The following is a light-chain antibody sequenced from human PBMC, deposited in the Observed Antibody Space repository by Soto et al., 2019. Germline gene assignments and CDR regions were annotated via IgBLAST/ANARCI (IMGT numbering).Light chain of an antibody. CDR3: QSYDSSNNV. J-gene: IGLJ6*01. CDR1: SGSIASNY. Sequence: NFMLTQPHSVSESPGKTVTISCTGSSGSIASNYVQWYQQRPGSAPTTVIYEDNQRPSGVPDRFSGSIDSSSSSASLTISGLKTEDEADYYCQSYDSSNNVFGSGTQLTVL. CDR2: EDN. V-gene: IGLV6-57*02.